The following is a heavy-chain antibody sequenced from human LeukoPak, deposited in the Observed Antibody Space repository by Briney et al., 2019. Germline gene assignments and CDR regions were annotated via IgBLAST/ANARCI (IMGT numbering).Heavy chain of an antibody. D-gene: IGHD6-19*01. V-gene: IGHV3-74*01. J-gene: IGHJ4*02. Sequence: GGSLRLSCAASGFTFSSYWMHWVRQAPGKGPVWVSRINSDGSSTNYADSVKGRFTISRDNAKNTLYLQMNSLRAEDTAVYYCASLKAVAGTIDYWGQGTLVTVSS. CDR1: GFTFSSYW. CDR3: ASLKAVAGTIDY. CDR2: INSDGSST.